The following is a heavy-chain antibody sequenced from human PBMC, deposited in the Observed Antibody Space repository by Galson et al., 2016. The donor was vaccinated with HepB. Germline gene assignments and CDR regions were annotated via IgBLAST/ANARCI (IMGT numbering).Heavy chain of an antibody. V-gene: IGHV3-66*01. CDR2: IYSGGDT. CDR1: GVTVGNNL. D-gene: IGHD4-23*01. Sequence: SLRLSCAASGVTVGNNLMSWVRQAPGKGLEWVSLIYSGGDTVYAESVKGRFSISSDSSKNTVYLQKNGLRAEETAVYYCARNVPVVTPWGYWGQGTLVSVSS. CDR3: ARNVPVVTPWGY. J-gene: IGHJ4*02.